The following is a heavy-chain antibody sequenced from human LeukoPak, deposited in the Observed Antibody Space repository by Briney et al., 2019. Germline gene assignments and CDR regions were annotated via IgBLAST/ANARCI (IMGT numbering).Heavy chain of an antibody. CDR1: GFTFSSYA. CDR2: IPYDGSNK. J-gene: IGHJ4*02. V-gene: IGHV3-30*04. CDR3: VRGAYSSSWLNFDY. D-gene: IGHD6-13*01. Sequence: PGGSLRLSCAASGFTFSSYAMHWVRQAPGKGLEWVAHIPYDGSNKYYADSVQGRLTVSRDNSKNTLYLQMNSLRAEDTAVYYCVRGAYSSSWLNFDYWGQGTLVTVSS.